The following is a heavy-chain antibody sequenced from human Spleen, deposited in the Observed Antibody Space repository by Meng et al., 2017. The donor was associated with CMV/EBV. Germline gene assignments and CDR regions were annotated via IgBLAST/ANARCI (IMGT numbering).Heavy chain of an antibody. Sequence: GYYWSWIRQPPGKGLEWIGEINHSGSTNYNPSLKSRVTISVGTSKNQFSLKLSSVTAADTAVYYCARAKVIDCSSTSCYRKNWFDPWGQGTLVTVSS. CDR2: INHSGST. CDR1: GYY. D-gene: IGHD2-2*01. J-gene: IGHJ5*02. V-gene: IGHV4-34*01. CDR3: ARAKVIDCSSTSCYRKNWFDP.